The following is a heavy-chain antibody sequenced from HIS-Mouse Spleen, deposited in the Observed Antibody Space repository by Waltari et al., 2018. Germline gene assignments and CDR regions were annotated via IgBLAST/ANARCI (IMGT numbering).Heavy chain of an antibody. J-gene: IGHJ4*02. Sequence: QVQLVESWGGVVQPGRSLRLSCAASGFTFSSYGMHWVRQAPGKGLGGVAVISNDGSNKYYADSVKGRITISRDNSKNTLYLQMNSLRAEDTAVYYCAKDRQQLGFDYWGQGTLVTVSS. V-gene: IGHV3-30*18. CDR1: GFTFSSYG. CDR3: AKDRQQLGFDY. D-gene: IGHD6-13*01. CDR2: ISNDGSNK.